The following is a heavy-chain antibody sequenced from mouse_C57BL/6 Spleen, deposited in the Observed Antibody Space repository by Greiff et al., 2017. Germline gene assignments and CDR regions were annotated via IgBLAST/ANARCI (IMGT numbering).Heavy chain of an antibody. V-gene: IGHV5-6*02. CDR1: GFTFSSYG. Sequence: DVKLVESGGDLVKPGGSLKLSCAASGFTFSSYGMSWVRQTPDKRLEWVATISSGGSYTYYPDSVKGRFTISRDNAKNTLYLQMSSLKSEDTAMYYCARDSNSFFAYWGQGTLVTVSA. CDR2: ISSGGSYT. J-gene: IGHJ3*01. CDR3: ARDSNSFFAY. D-gene: IGHD2-5*01.